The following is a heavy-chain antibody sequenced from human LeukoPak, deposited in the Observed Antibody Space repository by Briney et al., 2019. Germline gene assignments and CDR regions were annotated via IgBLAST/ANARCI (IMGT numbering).Heavy chain of an antibody. J-gene: IGHJ1*01. Sequence: ASVKVSLKPSGYTFTGYYMHWVRQAPGQGLEWMGWINPSSGGTNYAQKFQGRVTMTRDTSISTVYMELSSLRSDDTAVYYCAAYASAWYVVYWGQGTLVTVSS. V-gene: IGHV1-2*02. D-gene: IGHD6-19*01. CDR2: INPSSGGT. CDR1: GYTFTGYY. CDR3: AAYASAWYVVY.